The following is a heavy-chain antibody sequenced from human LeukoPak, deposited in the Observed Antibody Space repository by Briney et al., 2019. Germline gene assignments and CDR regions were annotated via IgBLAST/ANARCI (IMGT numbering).Heavy chain of an antibody. Sequence: PSQTLSLTCAVSGGSISSGGYSWSWIRQPPGKGLEWIGYIYHSGSTYYNPSLKSRVTISVDRSKNQFSLKLSSVTAADTAVYYCARFPLGELQLYYFDYWGQGTLATVSS. D-gene: IGHD3-10*01. V-gene: IGHV4-30-2*01. CDR2: IYHSGST. CDR3: ARFPLGELQLYYFDY. CDR1: GGSISSGGYS. J-gene: IGHJ4*02.